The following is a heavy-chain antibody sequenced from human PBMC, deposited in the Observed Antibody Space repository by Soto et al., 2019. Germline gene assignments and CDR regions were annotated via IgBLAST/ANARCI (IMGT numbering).Heavy chain of an antibody. D-gene: IGHD3-10*01. V-gene: IGHV1-3*01. J-gene: IGHJ4*02. Sequence: ASVKVSCKASGYSFTSYAIHWMRQAPGQRLEWMGWINAGNGNTKVPQKFQDRVTFTRDTSASTVYMEVSSLRSEDTAVYYCAAEYYYGDSGPRGRIDWGQGTLVTAPQ. CDR3: AAEYYYGDSGPRGRID. CDR1: GYSFTSYA. CDR2: INAGNGNT.